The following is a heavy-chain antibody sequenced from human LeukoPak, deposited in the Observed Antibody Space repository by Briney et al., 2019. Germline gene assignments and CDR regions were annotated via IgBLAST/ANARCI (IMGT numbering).Heavy chain of an antibody. CDR3: ARRSPNYYFDY. J-gene: IGHJ4*02. CDR2: ISSSNNYI. CDR1: GFTFSNYN. V-gene: IGHV3-21*01. Sequence: GGSLRLSCAASGFTFSNYNMNWVRQAPGKGLEWVSSISSSNNYIYYADSVKGRFTISRDNAKNSLYLQMNSLRAEDTAVYYCARRSPNYYFDYWGQGTLATVSS.